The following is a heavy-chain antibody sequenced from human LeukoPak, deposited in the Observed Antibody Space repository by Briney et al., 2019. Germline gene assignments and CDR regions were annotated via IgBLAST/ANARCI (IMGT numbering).Heavy chain of an antibody. Sequence: GGSLRLSCAVSGFTVSSAYMSWVRQAPEGKGLEWVSVIYSDGSTYYADSVKGRFTISRDNSKNMLYLQMNILRAEDTGLYYCTRETGATDSWGQGALVTVSS. CDR1: GFTVSSAY. V-gene: IGHV3-66*01. J-gene: IGHJ4*02. CDR3: TRETGATDS. D-gene: IGHD1-26*01. CDR2: IYSDGST.